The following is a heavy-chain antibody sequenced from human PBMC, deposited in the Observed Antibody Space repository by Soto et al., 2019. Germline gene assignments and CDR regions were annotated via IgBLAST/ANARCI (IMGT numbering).Heavy chain of an antibody. CDR3: ARLRDWNYFDY. J-gene: IGHJ4*02. CDR1: GGSISSGGYY. D-gene: IGHD2-21*01. V-gene: IGHV4-31*03. CDR2: IYYSGST. Sequence: PSETLSLTCTVSGGSISSGGYYWSWIRQHPGKGLEWIGYIYYSGSTYYNPSLKSRVTISVATSKSQFSLKLSSVTAADTAVYYCARLRDWNYFDYWGQGTLVTVSS.